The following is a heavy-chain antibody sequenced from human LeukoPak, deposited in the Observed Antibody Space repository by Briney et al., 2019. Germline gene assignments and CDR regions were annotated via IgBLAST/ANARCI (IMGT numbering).Heavy chain of an antibody. CDR2: ISHSGST. J-gene: IGHJ5*02. CDR1: GGSISSYY. CDR3: TRQNYNDFWSGYGWFDP. D-gene: IGHD3-3*01. V-gene: IGHV4-59*08. Sequence: SETPSLTCTVPGGSISSYYWSWIRQPPGKGLEWIGYISHSGSTNYNPSLTSRVTISVDTSKNQFSLKLSSVTAADTAVYYCTRQNYNDFWSGYGWFDPWGQGTLVTVSS.